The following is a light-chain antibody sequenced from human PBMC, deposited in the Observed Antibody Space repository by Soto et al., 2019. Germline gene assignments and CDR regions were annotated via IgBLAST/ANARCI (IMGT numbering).Light chain of an antibody. V-gene: IGKV1-5*01. CDR2: DAS. J-gene: IGKJ1*01. CDR3: QQYNSYSSWT. CDR1: QTISSW. Sequence: GDRVTITCRASQTISSWLAWYQQKPGKAPKLLIYDASNLESGVPSRFSGSGSGTEFTLTISSLQPDDFATYYCQQYNSYSSWTFGQGTKVDIK.